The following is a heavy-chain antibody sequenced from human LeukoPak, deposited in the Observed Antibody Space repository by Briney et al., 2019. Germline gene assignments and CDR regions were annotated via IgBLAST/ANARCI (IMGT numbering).Heavy chain of an antibody. D-gene: IGHD1-1*01. CDR1: GFTFSDYS. CDR2: ISRRSRHV. J-gene: IGHJ1*01. Sequence: GGSLRLSCTASGFTFSDYSMNWVRQAPGKGLEWVSSISRRSRHVYYAGSVKGRFTISRDNAWNSLYLQMNSLRAEDMAVYFCVRDLLGSGSTTAYLHHWGQGTLVTVSP. CDR3: VRDLLGSGSTTAYLHH. V-gene: IGHV3-21*01.